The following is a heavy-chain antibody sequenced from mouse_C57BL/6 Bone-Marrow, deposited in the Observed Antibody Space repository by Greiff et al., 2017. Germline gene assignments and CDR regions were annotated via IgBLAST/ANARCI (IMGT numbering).Heavy chain of an antibody. CDR1: GYTFTSYW. Sequence: VQLQQPGAELVKPGASVKLSCKASGYTFTSYWMHWVKQRPGQGLEWIGMIHPNSGSTNYNEKFKSKATLTVDKSSSTAYMQLSSLTSEDSAVYYCARWTMVTTGYFDYWGQGTTLTVSS. D-gene: IGHD2-2*01. CDR2: IHPNSGST. V-gene: IGHV1-64*01. CDR3: ARWTMVTTGYFDY. J-gene: IGHJ2*01.